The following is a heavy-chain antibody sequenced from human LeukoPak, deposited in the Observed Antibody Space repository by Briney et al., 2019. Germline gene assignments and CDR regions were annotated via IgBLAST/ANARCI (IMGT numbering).Heavy chain of an antibody. D-gene: IGHD5-12*01. Sequence: SETLSLTCTVSGDSISSYYWSWIRQPPGKGLEWIGYIYYSGSTNYNPSLKSRVTISVDTSKNQFSLKLSSVTAADTAVYYCAGGYSGYDPPDYWGQGTLVTVSS. V-gene: IGHV4-59*01. CDR3: AGGYSGYDPPDY. CDR2: IYYSGST. J-gene: IGHJ4*02. CDR1: GDSISSYY.